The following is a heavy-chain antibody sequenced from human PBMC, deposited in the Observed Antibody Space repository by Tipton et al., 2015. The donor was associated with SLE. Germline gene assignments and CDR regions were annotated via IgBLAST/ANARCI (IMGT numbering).Heavy chain of an antibody. D-gene: IGHD5-18*01. V-gene: IGHV4-38-2*02. CDR3: ARGDRAFDY. J-gene: IGHJ4*02. CDR1: GYSISSGYY. CDR2: IYHGGST. Sequence: TLSLTCTVSGYSISSGYYWGWIRQPPGKGLEWIGSIYHGGSTYYNPSLKSRVTISVDTSKNQFSLKLSSVTAADTAVYYCARGDRAFDYWGQGTLVTVSS.